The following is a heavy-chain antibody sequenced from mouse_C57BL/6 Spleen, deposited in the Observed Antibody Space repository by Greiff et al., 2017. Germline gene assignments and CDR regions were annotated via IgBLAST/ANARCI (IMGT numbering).Heavy chain of an antibody. CDR1: GFTFSDYG. V-gene: IGHV5-17*01. D-gene: IGHD2-5*01. CDR2: ISSGSSTI. Sequence: EVMLVESGGGLVKPGGSLKLSCAASGFTFSDYGMHWVRQAPEKGLEWVAYISSGSSTIYYADTVKGRFTISRDNAKNTLFLQMTSLRSEDTAMYYCARKLGYSTSYYAMDYWGQGTSVTVSS. J-gene: IGHJ4*01. CDR3: ARKLGYSTSYYAMDY.